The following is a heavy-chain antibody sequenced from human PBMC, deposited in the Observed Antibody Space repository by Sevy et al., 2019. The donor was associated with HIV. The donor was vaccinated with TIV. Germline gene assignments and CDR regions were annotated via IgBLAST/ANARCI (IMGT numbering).Heavy chain of an antibody. CDR1: GYTFTRYG. CDR3: ARDQTRTGWRFDS. D-gene: IGHD6-19*01. Sequence: ASVKVSCKASGYTFTRYGITWVRQAPGQGLEWMGWISAYNGNTNYAQKFQGRVTLTTNTSTGTAYMELRNLRSDDTAVYYCARDQTRTGWRFDSWGQGTLVTVSS. CDR2: ISAYNGNT. V-gene: IGHV1-18*01. J-gene: IGHJ4*02.